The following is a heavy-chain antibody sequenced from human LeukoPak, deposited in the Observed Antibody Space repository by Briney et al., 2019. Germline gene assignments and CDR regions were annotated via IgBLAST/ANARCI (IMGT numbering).Heavy chain of an antibody. CDR2: IIPILGIA. Sequence: SVKVSCKASGGAFSSYAISWVRQAPGQGLEWMGRIIPILGIANYAQKFQGRVTITADKSTSTAYVELSSLRSEDTAVYYCARVHVEMATITRYYYGMDVWGQGTTVTVSS. CDR3: ARVHVEMATITRYYYGMDV. J-gene: IGHJ6*02. V-gene: IGHV1-69*04. CDR1: GGAFSSYA. D-gene: IGHD5-24*01.